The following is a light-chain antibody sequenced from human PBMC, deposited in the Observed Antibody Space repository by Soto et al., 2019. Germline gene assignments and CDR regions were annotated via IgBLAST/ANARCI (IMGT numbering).Light chain of an antibody. V-gene: IGKV3D-15*01. CDR1: QSVSRT. CDR2: DAS. Sequence: EIVMTQSPASLSVYPGERATLSCRASQSVSRTLAWYQQKPGQAPRLLIYDASKRATGIPARFSGSGSGTEFTLTISSLQSEDFAVYYCQQPNDWWTLGQGTKVDIK. CDR3: QQPNDWWT. J-gene: IGKJ1*01.